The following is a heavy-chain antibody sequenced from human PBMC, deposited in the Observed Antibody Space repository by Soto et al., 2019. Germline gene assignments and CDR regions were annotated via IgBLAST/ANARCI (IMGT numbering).Heavy chain of an antibody. V-gene: IGHV4-39*02. Sequence: QLQLQESGPGLVKPSETLSLTCTVSGGSISSSSYYWGWIRQPPGKGLEWIGSIYYAGNTYYTPSLKSRVTISVDTCKNQFSVKLSSVTAADTAVYYCAREGGRYCSGGSCQDDYWGQGTLVTVSS. CDR2: IYYAGNT. D-gene: IGHD2-15*01. CDR1: GGSISSSSYY. J-gene: IGHJ4*02. CDR3: AREGGRYCSGGSCQDDY.